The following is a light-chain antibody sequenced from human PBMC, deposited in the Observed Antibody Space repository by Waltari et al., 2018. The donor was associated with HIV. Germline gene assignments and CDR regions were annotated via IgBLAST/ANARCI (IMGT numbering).Light chain of an antibody. CDR1: SSDVGGYNS. V-gene: IGLV2-14*01. Sequence: HSALTQPASVSGSPGPSLTLSCTGTSSDVGGYNSVYWYQQHPGKAPKLMIYEVTNRPSGVSIRFSGSKSGNTASLTISGLQADDEADYYCSSYTSTTTLDFGAGTKVTVL. CDR3: SSYTSTTTLD. J-gene: IGLJ1*01. CDR2: EVT.